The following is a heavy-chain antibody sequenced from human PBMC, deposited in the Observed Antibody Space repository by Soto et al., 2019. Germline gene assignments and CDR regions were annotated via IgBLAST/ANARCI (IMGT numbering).Heavy chain of an antibody. D-gene: IGHD3-9*01. J-gene: IGHJ4*01. CDR3: ATGLLRYYAY. Sequence: SLRLSCAASGINFSRAWMSWVRQAPGEGLEWVGRIKSKFDGETIDYAAPVKGRFTISRDDSKNIVYLQMNSLNTEDTAVYYCATGLLRYYAYWGHGTLVTVSS. CDR1: GINFSRAW. CDR2: IKSKFDGETI. V-gene: IGHV3-15*01.